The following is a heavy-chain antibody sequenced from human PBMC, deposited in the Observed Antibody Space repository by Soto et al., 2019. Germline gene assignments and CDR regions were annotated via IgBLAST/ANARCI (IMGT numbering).Heavy chain of an antibody. CDR3: ARDPASGSLVNLGFDP. J-gene: IGHJ5*02. CDR1: GGSISSYY. CDR2: IYYSGST. D-gene: IGHD3-10*01. V-gene: IGHV4-59*01. Sequence: PSETLSLTCTVSGGSISSYYWSWIRQPPGKGLEWIGYIYYSGSTNYNPSLKSRVTISVDTSKNQFSLKLSSVTAADTAVYYCARDPASGSLVNLGFDPWGQGTLVTVSS.